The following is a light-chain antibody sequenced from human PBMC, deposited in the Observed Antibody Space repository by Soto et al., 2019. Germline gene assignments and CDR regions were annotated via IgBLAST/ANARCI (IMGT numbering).Light chain of an antibody. CDR1: QTISRY. Sequence: DIQMTQSPSSLSASVGDRVTITCRASQTISRYLNWYQHKPGKAPKLLIYLASSLQSGVPSRFSGNGSGTDFTLTISSLQPEDFATYYCQQTYSTLYTFGQGTKLDIK. V-gene: IGKV1-39*01. CDR3: QQTYSTLYT. J-gene: IGKJ2*01. CDR2: LAS.